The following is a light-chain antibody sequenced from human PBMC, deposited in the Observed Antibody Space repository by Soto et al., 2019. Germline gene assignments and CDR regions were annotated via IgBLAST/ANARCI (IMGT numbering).Light chain of an antibody. V-gene: IGLV3-1*01. CDR3: QAWDSSTEV. CDR2: QDS. CDR1: KLGDKY. J-gene: IGLJ1*01. Sequence: SYELTQPPSVSVSPGQTASITCSGDKLGDKYACWYQQKQGQSPVLVIYQDSKRPSGIPERFSSSNSGNTATLTISGTQAMDEADYYCQAWDSSTEVFRTGTKLTVL.